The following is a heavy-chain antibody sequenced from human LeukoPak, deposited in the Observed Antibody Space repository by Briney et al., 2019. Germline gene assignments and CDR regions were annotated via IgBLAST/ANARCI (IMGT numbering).Heavy chain of an antibody. D-gene: IGHD6-13*01. V-gene: IGHV3-11*01. CDR1: GFTFSDYY. CDR2: ISGSGNTI. CDR3: VRDLEQQMVLGRFDP. Sequence: GGSLRLSCAASGFTFSDYYMNWIRQAPGKGLEWISYISGSGNTIYQADSVKGRFTISRDNAKNSLFLQMNSLRADDTAVYYCVRDLEQQMVLGRFDPWGQGALVIVSS. J-gene: IGHJ5*02.